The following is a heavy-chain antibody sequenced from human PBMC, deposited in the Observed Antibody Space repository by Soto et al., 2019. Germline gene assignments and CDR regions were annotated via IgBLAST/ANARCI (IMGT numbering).Heavy chain of an antibody. CDR3: ARVGVSSYCGGDCYSSEYYYGMDV. D-gene: IGHD2-21*02. CDR2: INPNSGGT. J-gene: IGHJ6*02. CDR1: GYTFTGYY. Sequence: GASVKVSCKASGYTFTGYYMHWVRQAPGQGLEWMGWINPNSGGTNYAQKFQGWVTMTRDTSISTAYMELSRLRSDDTAVYYCARVGVSSYCGGDCYSSEYYYGMDVWGQGTTVTVSS. V-gene: IGHV1-2*04.